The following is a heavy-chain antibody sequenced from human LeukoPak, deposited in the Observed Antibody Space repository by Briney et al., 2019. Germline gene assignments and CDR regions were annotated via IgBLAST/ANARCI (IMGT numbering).Heavy chain of an antibody. CDR3: AKSYDSSGYYYPTIDY. J-gene: IGHJ4*02. CDR2: ISGSGSDA. Sequence: GGSLRLSCAASGFTFSSCAMSWVRQAPGKGLEWVSIISGSGSDAYADSVKGRFTISRDNPKNTLYLQMNSLRAEDTAVYYCAKSYDSSGYYYPTIDYWGQGTLVTVSS. D-gene: IGHD3-22*01. V-gene: IGHV3-23*01. CDR1: GFTFSSCA.